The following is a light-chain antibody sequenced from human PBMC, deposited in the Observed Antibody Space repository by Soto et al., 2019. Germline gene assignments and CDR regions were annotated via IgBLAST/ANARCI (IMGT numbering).Light chain of an antibody. J-gene: IGKJ4*01. CDR1: QSISGW. CDR3: QQYNSWPLT. Sequence: DIEMTQSPSTLSASPGDRVTITCRASQSISGWLAWYQHKPGKAPKFLIYDASSLESGVPSRFSGGGSGTEFTLTISSLQSEDFAVYYCQQYNSWPLTFGGGTKVDIK. CDR2: DAS. V-gene: IGKV1-5*01.